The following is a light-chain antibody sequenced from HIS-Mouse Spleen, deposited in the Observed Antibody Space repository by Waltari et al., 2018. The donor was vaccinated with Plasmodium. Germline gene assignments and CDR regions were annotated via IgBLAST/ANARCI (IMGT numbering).Light chain of an antibody. Sequence: QSVLTQPPSASGTPGQRVTISCSGSSSNIGSNTVNWYQQLPGTAPKLRTYSNNPRPSGVPDRFSGSKSCTSASLAISGFQSEDEADYYCAAWDDSLNGVVFGGGTKLTVL. J-gene: IGLJ2*01. V-gene: IGLV1-44*01. CDR3: AAWDDSLNGVV. CDR1: SSNIGSNT. CDR2: SNN.